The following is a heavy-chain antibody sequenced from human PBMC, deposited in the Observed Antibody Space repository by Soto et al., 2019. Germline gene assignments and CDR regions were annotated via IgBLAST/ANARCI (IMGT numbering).Heavy chain of an antibody. Sequence: GGSLRLSCAGSGFTFSSYGIHWVRQAPGKGLEWVALISYDGGNEKYTESVKDRFTISRDDSHNVAYLQMSSLRTEDTAMYYCEKDRYSGTYPTDFDYWGQGSLVTVSS. V-gene: IGHV3-30*18. CDR3: EKDRYSGTYPTDFDY. J-gene: IGHJ4*02. D-gene: IGHD1-26*01. CDR1: GFTFSSYG. CDR2: ISYDGGNE.